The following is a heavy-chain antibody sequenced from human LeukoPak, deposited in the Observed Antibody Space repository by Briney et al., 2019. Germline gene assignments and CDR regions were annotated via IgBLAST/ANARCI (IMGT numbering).Heavy chain of an antibody. D-gene: IGHD3-10*01. Sequence: ASEKVSCKASGGTFSSYAISWVRQAPGQGLEWMGGIIPIFGTANYAQKFQGRVTITADESTSTAYMELSSLRSEDTAVYYCARSPYGSGSYHWFDPWGQGTLVTVSS. V-gene: IGHV1-69*13. CDR2: IIPIFGTA. CDR1: GGTFSSYA. J-gene: IGHJ5*02. CDR3: ARSPYGSGSYHWFDP.